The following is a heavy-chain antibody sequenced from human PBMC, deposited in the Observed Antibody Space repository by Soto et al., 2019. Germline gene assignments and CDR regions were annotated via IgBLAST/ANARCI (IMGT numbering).Heavy chain of an antibody. J-gene: IGHJ4*02. D-gene: IGHD5-18*01. V-gene: IGHV4-34*01. Sequence: PEGSLRLSCSASGFTFPSYTMSWVRLAPGKGLEWIGEINHSGSTNYNPSLKSRVTISVDTSKDQFSLNLSSVTAEDTAVYYCAKGGAGNIQLWFAPFDYWGQGTLVTVSS. CDR3: AKGGAGNIQLWFAPFDY. CDR1: GFTFPSYT. CDR2: INHSGST.